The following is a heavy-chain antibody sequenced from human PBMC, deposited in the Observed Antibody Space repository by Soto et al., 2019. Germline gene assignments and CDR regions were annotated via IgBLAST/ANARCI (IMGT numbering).Heavy chain of an antibody. CDR1: GDSVSSNSAA. CDR2: TYYRSKWYN. D-gene: IGHD6-6*01. V-gene: IGHV6-1*01. CDR3: AREVAARPPVYYYYYMDV. J-gene: IGHJ6*03. Sequence: QVQLQQSGPGLVKPSQTLSLTCAISGDSVSSNSAAWNWIRQSPSRGLEWLGRTYYRSKWYNDYAVSVKSRITNNPDTSKNQFSLQLNSVTPEDTAVYYCAREVAARPPVYYYYYMDVWGKGTTVTVSS.